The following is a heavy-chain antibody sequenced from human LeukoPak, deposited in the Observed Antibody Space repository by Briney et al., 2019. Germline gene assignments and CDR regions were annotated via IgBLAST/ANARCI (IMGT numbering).Heavy chain of an antibody. CDR1: EFTFSSYA. V-gene: IGHV3-23*01. D-gene: IGHD6-6*01. Sequence: GGSLRLSCAASEFTFSSYAMSWVRQAPGKGLEWVSAISGSGGSTYYADSVKGRFTISRDNSKNTLYLQMNSLRAEDTAVYYCAKRLEYSSSSGSFWGQGTLVTVSS. J-gene: IGHJ4*02. CDR2: ISGSGGST. CDR3: AKRLEYSSSSGSF.